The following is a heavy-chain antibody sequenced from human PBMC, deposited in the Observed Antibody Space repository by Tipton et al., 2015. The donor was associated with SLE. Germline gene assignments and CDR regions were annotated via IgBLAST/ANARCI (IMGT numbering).Heavy chain of an antibody. CDR1: GFTFSSYW. CDR2: IKQDGSEK. J-gene: IGHJ6*02. CDR3: TREVSYCYGMDV. V-gene: IGHV3-7*01. Sequence: SLRLSCAASGFTFSSYWMSWVRQAPGKGLEWVANIKQDGSEKSYVDSVKGRFTISRDNAKNSLYLQMNSLRAEDTAVYYCTREVSYCYGMDVWGQGPTVTVSS.